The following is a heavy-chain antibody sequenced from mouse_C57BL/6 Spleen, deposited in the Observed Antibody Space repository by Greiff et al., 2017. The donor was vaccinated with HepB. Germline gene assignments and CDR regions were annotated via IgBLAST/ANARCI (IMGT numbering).Heavy chain of an antibody. CDR2: ISSGGSYT. J-gene: IGHJ3*01. CDR3: ARGGIFYGNPAWFAY. V-gene: IGHV5-6*02. CDR1: GFTFSSYG. D-gene: IGHD2-1*01. Sequence: EVKLEESGGDLVKPGGSLKLSCAASGFTFSSYGMSWVRQTPDKRLEWVATISSGGSYTYYPDSVKGRFTISRDNAKKHLDLQMSSLKSEDTAMYYCARGGIFYGNPAWFAYWGQGTLVTVSA.